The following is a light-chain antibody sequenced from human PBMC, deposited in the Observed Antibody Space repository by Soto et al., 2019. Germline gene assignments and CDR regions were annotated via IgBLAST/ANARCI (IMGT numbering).Light chain of an antibody. CDR2: DVI. Sequence: QSVLTQPASVSGSPGQSITIPCSGTSSDVGSYNVVSWYQQHPGKAPKLVIYDVINRPSGVSPRFSGAKSGNTASLTIAGLQAEDEADYYCSSYTRRSTYVFGTGTKVTVL. J-gene: IGLJ1*01. CDR3: SSYTRRSTYV. V-gene: IGLV2-14*03. CDR1: SSDVGSYNV.